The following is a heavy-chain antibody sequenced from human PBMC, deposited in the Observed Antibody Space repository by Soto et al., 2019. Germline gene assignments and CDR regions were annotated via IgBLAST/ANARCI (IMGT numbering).Heavy chain of an antibody. CDR3: AGTSTVTTLEKGNTYYYGMDV. V-gene: IGHV3-7*01. CDR1: GFTFSSYW. J-gene: IGHJ6*02. Sequence: QPGGSLRLSCAASGFTFSSYWMSWVRQAPGKGLEWVANIKQDGSEKCYVDSVKGRFTISRDNAKNSLYLQMNSLRAEDTAVYYCAGTSTVTTLEKGNTYYYGMDVWGQGTTVTVSS. D-gene: IGHD4-17*01. CDR2: IKQDGSEK.